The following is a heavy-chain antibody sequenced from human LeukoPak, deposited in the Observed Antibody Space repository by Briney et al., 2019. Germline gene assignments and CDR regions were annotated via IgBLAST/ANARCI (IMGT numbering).Heavy chain of an antibody. D-gene: IGHD3-22*01. V-gene: IGHV3-21*06. J-gene: IGHJ4*02. CDR2: LSSSTYI. CDR1: GFTFSSYS. Sequence: GGSLRLSCTASGFTFSSYSMNWVRQAPGKGLEWVSTLSSSTYIYHADSVKGRFTISRDNAKSSLYLQMNSLRAEDTAVYYCARAYYYDNRAIDYWGQGTLVTVSS. CDR3: ARAYYYDNRAIDY.